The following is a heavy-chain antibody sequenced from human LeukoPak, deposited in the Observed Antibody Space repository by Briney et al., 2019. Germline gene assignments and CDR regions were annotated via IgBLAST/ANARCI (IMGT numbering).Heavy chain of an antibody. CDR3: ARSGVYDSSGYLDAFDI. CDR2: IYSGGST. D-gene: IGHD3-22*01. J-gene: IGHJ3*02. V-gene: IGHV3-66*01. CDR1: GFTVSSNY. Sequence: GGSLRLSCAASGFTVSSNYMSWVRQAPGKGLEWVSVIYSGGSTYYADSVKGRFTISRDNSKNTLYLQMNSLRAEDTAVYYCARSGVYDSSGYLDAFDIWGQGTVVTVSS.